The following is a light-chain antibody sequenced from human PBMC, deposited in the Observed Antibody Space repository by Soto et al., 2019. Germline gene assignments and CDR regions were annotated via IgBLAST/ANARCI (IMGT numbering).Light chain of an antibody. Sequence: QSVLTQPPSVSEAPGQRVTISCTGSSSNIGAGYEAHWYQQVPGTAPKLLISENNNRPSRVPDRFSGSKSGTSASLAITGLQAEDEAEYDCQSYASSLSGYVFGTGTKVTVL. V-gene: IGLV1-40*01. J-gene: IGLJ1*01. CDR3: QSYASSLSGYV. CDR2: ENN. CDR1: SSNIGAGYE.